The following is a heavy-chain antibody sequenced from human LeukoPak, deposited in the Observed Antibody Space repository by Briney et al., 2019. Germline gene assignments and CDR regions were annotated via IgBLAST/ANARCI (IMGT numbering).Heavy chain of an antibody. J-gene: IGHJ4*02. CDR3: ARIAVAGTRYS. Sequence: NASETLSLTCTVSGGSISSSSYYWSWIRQPPGKGLEWIGYIYYSGSTDYNPSLKSRVTISVDTSKNQFSLKLSSVTAADTAVYYCARIAVAGTRYSWGQGTLVTVSS. D-gene: IGHD6-19*01. CDR2: IYYSGST. CDR1: GGSISSSSYY. V-gene: IGHV4-61*05.